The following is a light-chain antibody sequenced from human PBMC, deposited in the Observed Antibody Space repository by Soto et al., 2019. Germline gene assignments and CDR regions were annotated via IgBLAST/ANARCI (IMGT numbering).Light chain of an antibody. CDR3: SSYTSSSTLYV. V-gene: IGLV2-14*01. J-gene: IGLJ1*01. Sequence: LTQPASVSGSPGQSITFSCTGTSSDVGGYNYVSWYQQHPGKAPKLMIYEVSNRPSGVSNRFSGSKSGNTASLTISGLQAEDDADYYCSSYTSSSTLYVFGTGTKLTVL. CDR2: EVS. CDR1: SSDVGGYNY.